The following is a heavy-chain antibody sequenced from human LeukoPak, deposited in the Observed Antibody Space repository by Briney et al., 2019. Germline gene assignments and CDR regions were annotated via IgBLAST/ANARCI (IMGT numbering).Heavy chain of an antibody. V-gene: IGHV1-3*01. Sequence: ASVKVSCKASGYTFTSYAMHWVRLAPGQRLEWMGWINAGNGNTKYSQKFQGRVTITRDTSASTAYMELSSLRSEDTAVYYCARVSVWGSYRPYYFDYWGQGTLVTVSS. D-gene: IGHD3-16*02. CDR1: GYTFTSYA. J-gene: IGHJ4*02. CDR3: ARVSVWGSYRPYYFDY. CDR2: INAGNGNT.